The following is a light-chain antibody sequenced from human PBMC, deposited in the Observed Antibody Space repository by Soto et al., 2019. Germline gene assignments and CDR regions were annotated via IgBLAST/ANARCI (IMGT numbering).Light chain of an antibody. Sequence: QSVLTQPPSVSAATGQKVTISCSGSSSNIGKDFVSWFQQFPGTAPKLLIYDNNKRPSGIPDRFSGSKSGTSATLDITGLQTGDEADYYCGTWDSTLSVVVFGGGTQLTVL. J-gene: IGLJ2*01. CDR1: SSNIGKDF. V-gene: IGLV1-51*01. CDR3: GTWDSTLSVVV. CDR2: DNN.